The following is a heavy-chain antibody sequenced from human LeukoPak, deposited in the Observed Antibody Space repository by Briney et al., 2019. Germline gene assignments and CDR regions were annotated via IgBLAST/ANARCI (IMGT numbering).Heavy chain of an antibody. CDR3: ARGSQWELRPDAFDI. V-gene: IGHV3-7*01. CDR1: GFTFSSYW. CDR2: IKQDGSEK. J-gene: IGHJ3*02. D-gene: IGHD1-26*01. Sequence: GGSLRLSCAASGFTFSSYWMSWVRQAPGKGLEWVANIKQDGSEKYYVDSVKGRFTISRDNAENSLYLQMNSLRAEDTAVYYCARGSQWELRPDAFDIWGQGTMVTVSS.